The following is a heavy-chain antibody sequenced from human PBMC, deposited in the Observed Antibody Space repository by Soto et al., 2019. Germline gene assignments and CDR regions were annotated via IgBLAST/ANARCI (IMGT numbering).Heavy chain of an antibody. CDR1: GFTFSSYA. CDR2: ITYGGSNK. V-gene: IGHV3-30*04. CDR3: ARVGGGWSYYYYGMDV. D-gene: IGHD6-19*01. Sequence: GSLRLSCAASGFTFSSYAMHWVRQAPGKGLEWVAAITYGGSNKYYADSVKGRFTISRDNSKNTLYLQMNSLRAEDTAVYYCARVGGGWSYYYYGMDVWGQGTTVTVSS. J-gene: IGHJ6*02.